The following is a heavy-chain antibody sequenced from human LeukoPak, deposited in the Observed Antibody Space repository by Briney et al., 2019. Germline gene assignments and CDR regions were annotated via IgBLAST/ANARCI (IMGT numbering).Heavy chain of an antibody. Sequence: SSETLSLTCTVSGGSISSYYWSWLRQPAGKGLEWFGRIYTSGSTNYNPSLKSRVTMSVDTSKNQFSLKLSSVTAADTAVYYYARAEDDYGDYYFDYWGQGTLVTVSS. CDR1: GGSISSYY. CDR2: IYTSGST. J-gene: IGHJ4*02. CDR3: ARAEDDYGDYYFDY. D-gene: IGHD4-17*01. V-gene: IGHV4-4*07.